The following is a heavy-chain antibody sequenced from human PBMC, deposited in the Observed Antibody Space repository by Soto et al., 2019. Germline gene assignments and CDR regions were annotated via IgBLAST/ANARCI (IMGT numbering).Heavy chain of an antibody. CDR1: GFSFSSHS. CDR3: ARGRGYCGGTNCYLDY. Sequence: EVQLVESGGGLVQPGGSLRLSCAASGFSFSSHSMKWVRQAPGKGLEWVSYISSSGSTIYYADSVKGRFTISRDNAKNSLYLQMNSLRDDETAVYYCARGRGYCGGTNCYLDYWGQGALVTVSS. V-gene: IGHV3-48*02. D-gene: IGHD2-21*01. J-gene: IGHJ4*02. CDR2: ISSSGSTI.